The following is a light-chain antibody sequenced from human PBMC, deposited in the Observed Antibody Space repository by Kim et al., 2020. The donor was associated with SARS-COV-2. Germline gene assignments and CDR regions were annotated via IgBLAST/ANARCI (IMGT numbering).Light chain of an antibody. CDR1: QSISSW. CDR3: QQYNSYSPRWT. CDR2: KAS. Sequence: DIQMTQSPSTLSASVGDRVTITCRASQSISSWLAWYQQKPGKVPKLLIYKASSLESGVPSRFSDSGSGTEFTLTISSLQPDDFATYYCQQYNSYSPRWTFGQGTKVDIK. J-gene: IGKJ1*01. V-gene: IGKV1-5*03.